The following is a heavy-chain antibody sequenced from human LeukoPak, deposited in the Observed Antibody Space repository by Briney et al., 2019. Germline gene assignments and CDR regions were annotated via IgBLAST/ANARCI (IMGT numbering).Heavy chain of an antibody. CDR3: AKDIYPHGDYDYFDY. V-gene: IGHV3-9*01. J-gene: IGHJ4*02. Sequence: GRSLRLSCAASGFTFDDYAMHWVRQAPGKGLEWVSGISWNSGSIGYADSVKGRFTISRDNAKNSLYLQMNSLRAEDTALHYCAKDIYPHGDYDYFDYWGQGTLVTVSS. CDR2: ISWNSGSI. D-gene: IGHD4-17*01. CDR1: GFTFDDYA.